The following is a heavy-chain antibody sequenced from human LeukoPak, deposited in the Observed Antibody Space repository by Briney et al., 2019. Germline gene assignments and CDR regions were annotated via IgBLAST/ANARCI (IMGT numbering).Heavy chain of an antibody. CDR3: ARGIAAAPFGGSYYFDY. J-gene: IGHJ4*02. V-gene: IGHV4-34*01. CDR2: INHSGST. D-gene: IGHD6-13*01. Sequence: GSLRLSCAASGFTFSSYAMSWIRQPPGKGLEWIGEINHSGSTNYNPSLKSRVAISVDTSKNQFSLKLSSVTAADTAVYYCARGIAAAPFGGSYYFDYWGQGTLVTVSS. CDR1: GFTFSSYA.